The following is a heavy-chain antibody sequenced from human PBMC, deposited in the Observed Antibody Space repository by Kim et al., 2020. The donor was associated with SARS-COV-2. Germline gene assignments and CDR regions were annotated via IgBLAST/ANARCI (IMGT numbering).Heavy chain of an antibody. D-gene: IGHD6-13*01. J-gene: IGHJ4*02. CDR3: AGGRSGSWPFDY. Sequence: KCNPSLKSRVTISVDTSTNQFALKLISATAADTAVCYCAGGRSGSWPFDYWGQGTLVTVPS. V-gene: IGHV4-34*01.